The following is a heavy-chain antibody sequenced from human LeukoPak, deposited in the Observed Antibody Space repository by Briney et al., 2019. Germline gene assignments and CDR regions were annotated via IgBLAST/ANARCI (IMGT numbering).Heavy chain of an antibody. CDR3: ARTSGYGNWFDP. J-gene: IGHJ5*02. Sequence: PGGSLRLSCAVSGITLSNYGMSWVRQAPGKGLEWVAGISDSGGRTNYADSVKGRFTISRDNPKNTLYLQMNSLRAEDTAVYYCARTSGYGNWFDPWGQGTLVTVSS. CDR2: ISDSGGRT. CDR1: GITLSNYG. D-gene: IGHD3-22*01. V-gene: IGHV3-23*01.